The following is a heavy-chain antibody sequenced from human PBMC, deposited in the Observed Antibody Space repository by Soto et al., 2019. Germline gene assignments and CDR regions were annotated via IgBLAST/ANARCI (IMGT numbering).Heavy chain of an antibody. CDR1: GYTFTSYG. J-gene: IGHJ4*02. V-gene: IGHV1-18*01. CDR2: ISAYNGNT. CDR3: ARDLAVGLVDY. D-gene: IGHD6-19*01. Sequence: QVQLVQSGAEVKKPGASVKVSCKASGYTFTSYGISWVRQAPGQGLEWMGWISAYNGNTKYTQKLQGRVTMTTDASTSTGYMELRSLRSDDTAVYYCARDLAVGLVDYWGQGTLVTVSS.